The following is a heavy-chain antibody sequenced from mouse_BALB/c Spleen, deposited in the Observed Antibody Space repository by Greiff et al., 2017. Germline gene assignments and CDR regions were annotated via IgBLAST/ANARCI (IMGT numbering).Heavy chain of an antibody. CDR2: IWAGGST. CDR3: ARDRYDEAMDY. J-gene: IGHJ4*01. V-gene: IGHV2-9*02. D-gene: IGHD2-12*01. Sequence: QVHVKQSGPGLVAPSQSLSITCTVSGFSLTSYGVHWVRQPPGKGLEWLGVIWAGGSTNYNSALMSRLSISKDNSKSQVFLKMNSLQTDDTAMYYCARDRYDEAMDYWGQGTSVTVSS. CDR1: GFSLTSYG.